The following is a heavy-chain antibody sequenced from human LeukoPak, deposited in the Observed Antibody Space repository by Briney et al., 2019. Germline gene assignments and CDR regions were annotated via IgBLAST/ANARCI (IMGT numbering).Heavy chain of an antibody. V-gene: IGHV4-4*02. Sequence: SETPSLTCAVSGGSISSSNWWSWVRQPPGKGLEWIGEIYHSGSTNYNPSLKSRVTISVDKSKNQFSLKLSSVTAADTAVYYCARGVAVAGSTYFQHWGQGTLVTVSS. J-gene: IGHJ1*01. CDR3: ARGVAVAGSTYFQH. CDR1: GGSISSSNW. CDR2: IYHSGST. D-gene: IGHD6-19*01.